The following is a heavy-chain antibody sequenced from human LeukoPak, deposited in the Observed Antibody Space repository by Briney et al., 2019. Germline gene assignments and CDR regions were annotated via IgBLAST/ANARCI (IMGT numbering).Heavy chain of an antibody. J-gene: IGHJ2*01. Sequence: SETLSLTCTVSDGSFSSSSYYWGWIRQPPGKGLEWIGNIYYRGNTYYNPSLKSRVTLSVDTSKNQVSLTLRSVTAADTAVYYCARSVALSSPSYFDLWGRGTLVTVSS. V-gene: IGHV4-39*07. CDR2: IYYRGNT. CDR3: ARSVALSSPSYFDL. D-gene: IGHD5-12*01. CDR1: DGSFSSSSYY.